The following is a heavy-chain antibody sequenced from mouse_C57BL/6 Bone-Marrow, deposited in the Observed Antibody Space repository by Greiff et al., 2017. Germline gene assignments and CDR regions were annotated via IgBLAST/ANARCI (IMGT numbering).Heavy chain of an antibody. Sequence: EVQLVESGGDLVKPGGSLKLSCAASGFTFSSYGMSWVRQTPDKRLEWVATISSGGSYTYYPDSVKGRFTISRDTAKNTLYLQMSSLKSEDTAMYYCARLDSSGYFDYWGQGTTLTVSS. J-gene: IGHJ2*01. V-gene: IGHV5-6*01. CDR2: ISSGGSYT. CDR1: GFTFSSYG. D-gene: IGHD3-2*02. CDR3: ARLDSSGYFDY.